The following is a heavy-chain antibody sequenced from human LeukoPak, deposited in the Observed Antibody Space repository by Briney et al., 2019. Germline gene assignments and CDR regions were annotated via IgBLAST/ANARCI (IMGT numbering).Heavy chain of an antibody. Sequence: PGGSLTLSCAASGFTFSSYSMNWVRQAPGKGLEWVSSISSSSSYIYYADSVKGRFTFSRDNSKNTLYLQMNSLRVEHTAVYYCAVHGSGRYYPVCNHWGQGTLVTVSS. J-gene: IGHJ5*02. D-gene: IGHD3-10*01. CDR1: GFTFSSYS. CDR3: AVHGSGRYYPVCNH. CDR2: ISSSSSYI. V-gene: IGHV3-21*04.